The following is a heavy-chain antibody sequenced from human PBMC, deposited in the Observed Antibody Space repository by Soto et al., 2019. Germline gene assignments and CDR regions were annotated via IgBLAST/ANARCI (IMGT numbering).Heavy chain of an antibody. V-gene: IGHV3-21*01. CDR3: ARDSFYYDFWSGSNWFDP. Sequence: GGSLRLSCAASGFTFSSYSMNWVRQAPGKGLEWFSSISSSSSYIYYADSVKCRFTISRDNAKNSLYLQMNSLRAEDTAVYYCARDSFYYDFWSGSNWFDPWGQGTLVTVSS. CDR2: ISSSSSYI. CDR1: GFTFSSYS. J-gene: IGHJ5*02. D-gene: IGHD3-3*01.